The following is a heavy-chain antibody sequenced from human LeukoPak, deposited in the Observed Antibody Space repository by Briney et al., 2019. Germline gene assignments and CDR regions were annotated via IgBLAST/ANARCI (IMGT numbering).Heavy chain of an antibody. Sequence: GGSLRLSCAASGFTFSSYGMHWVRRAPGKGLERVAVIWYDGSNKYYADSVKGRFTISRDNSKNTLYLQMNSLRAEDTAVYYCAGSIAVAGTIDYWGQGTLVTVSS. V-gene: IGHV3-33*01. CDR2: IWYDGSNK. CDR3: AGSIAVAGTIDY. J-gene: IGHJ4*02. D-gene: IGHD6-19*01. CDR1: GFTFSSYG.